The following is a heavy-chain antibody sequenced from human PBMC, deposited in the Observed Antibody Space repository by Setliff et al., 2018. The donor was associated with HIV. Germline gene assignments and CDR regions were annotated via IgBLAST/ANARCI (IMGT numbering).Heavy chain of an antibody. CDR3: AREIKIPPQGALDY. V-gene: IGHV4-31*03. CDR2: IYYTGNT. D-gene: IGHD2-2*01. CDR1: GDSISNGGFY. Sequence: SETLSLTCTVSGDSISNGGFYWTWIRQHPGKGLKWIGYIYYTGNTYYNLSLKSRVTMSVDTSKNQFSLKLNSVTAADTAVYYCAREIKIPPQGALDYWGQGMLVTVSS. J-gene: IGHJ4*02.